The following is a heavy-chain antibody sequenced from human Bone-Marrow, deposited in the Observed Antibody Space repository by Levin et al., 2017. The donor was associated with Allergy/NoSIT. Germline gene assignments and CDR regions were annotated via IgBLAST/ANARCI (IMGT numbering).Heavy chain of an antibody. V-gene: IGHV3-23*01. D-gene: IGHD3-3*01. CDR2: VSGSGGST. J-gene: IGHJ3*02. CDR3: AKDGMEWLLFDAFDI. Sequence: LSLTCAASGFTFSSFAMSWVRQAPGKGLEWVSGVSGSGGSTYYADSVKGRFTISRDNSKNTLYLQMDSLRAEDTAVYYCAKDGMEWLLFDAFDIWGQGTMVTASS. CDR1: GFTFSSFA.